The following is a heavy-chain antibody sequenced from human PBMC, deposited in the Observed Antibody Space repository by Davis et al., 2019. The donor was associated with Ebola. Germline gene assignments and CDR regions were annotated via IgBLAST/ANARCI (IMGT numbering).Heavy chain of an antibody. CDR3: AKDIGLGTDYYYYGMDV. V-gene: IGHV3-9*01. D-gene: IGHD5-18*01. J-gene: IGHJ6*02. CDR2: ISWNSGSI. CDR1: GFTFDDYA. Sequence: GGSLRLSCAASGFTFDDYAMHWVRHAPGKGLERVSGISWNSGSIGYADSVKGRFTISRDNAKNSLYLQMNSLRAEDTALYYCAKDIGLGTDYYYYGMDVWGQGTTVTVSS.